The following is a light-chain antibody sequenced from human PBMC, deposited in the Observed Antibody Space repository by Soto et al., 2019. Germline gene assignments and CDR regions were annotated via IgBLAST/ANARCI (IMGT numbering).Light chain of an antibody. CDR3: QQYNDWPRT. Sequence: DIVMTQSPATLSVSPGERATLSCRASQSVSSNLAWYQQKRGQAPRLLMYGASTRATGIPVRFSGSRSGTDFNLIISSLQSEDCAVYYGQQYNDWPRTFGQGTKVEIK. J-gene: IGKJ1*01. CDR2: GAS. CDR1: QSVSSN. V-gene: IGKV3-15*01.